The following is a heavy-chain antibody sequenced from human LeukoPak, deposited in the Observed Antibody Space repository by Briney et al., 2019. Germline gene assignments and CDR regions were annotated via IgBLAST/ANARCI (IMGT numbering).Heavy chain of an antibody. Sequence: GGSLRLSCAASGFTFSTYAMTWVRQAPGKGLEWVSAISASGGTTYYADSVKGRFTISRDNSENTLFLQMNSLRAEDTAVYYCAKEPREYCSSTSCPNWFDSWGQGTLVTVSS. CDR3: AKEPREYCSSTSCPNWFDS. D-gene: IGHD2-2*01. CDR2: ISASGGTT. V-gene: IGHV3-23*01. CDR1: GFTFSTYA. J-gene: IGHJ5*01.